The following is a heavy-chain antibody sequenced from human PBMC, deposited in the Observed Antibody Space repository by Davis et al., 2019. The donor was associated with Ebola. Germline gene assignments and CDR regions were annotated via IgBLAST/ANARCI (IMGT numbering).Heavy chain of an antibody. D-gene: IGHD1-26*01. CDR1: GFTFSGSA. J-gene: IGHJ4*02. CDR3: ARSVKTREFDY. CDR2: IRSKANSYAT. V-gene: IGHV3-73*01. Sequence: GESLKISCAASGFTFSGSAMHWVRQASGKGLEWVGRIRSKANSYATAYAASVKGRFTISRDDSKNTAYLQMNSLKTEDTAVYYCARSVKTREFDYWGQGTLVTVSS.